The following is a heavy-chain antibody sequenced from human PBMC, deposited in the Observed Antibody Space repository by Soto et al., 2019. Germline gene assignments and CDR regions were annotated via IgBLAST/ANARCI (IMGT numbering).Heavy chain of an antibody. Sequence: QVQLQQWGAGLLKPSETLSLACAVYGGSVSCYYWNWIRQPPGKGLEWIGEINHSGSTNYNPSLKSRVTISVDTSKNQFSLKLSSVTAADTAVYYCARGWGRIFDYWGQGTLVTVSS. J-gene: IGHJ4*02. D-gene: IGHD7-27*01. CDR2: INHSGST. CDR1: GGSVSCYY. CDR3: ARGWGRIFDY. V-gene: IGHV4-34*01.